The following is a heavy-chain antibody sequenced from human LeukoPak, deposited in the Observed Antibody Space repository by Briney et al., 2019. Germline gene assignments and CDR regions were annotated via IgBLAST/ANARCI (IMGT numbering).Heavy chain of an antibody. Sequence: GGSLRLSCVASKFTFSSYWMTWVRQAPGEGLEWVANIKQDGSEEYYVDSVKGRFTISRDNAKNSLYLQMNSLRAEDTALYYCARDPYSSFFGAFDVWGQGTMVTVSS. V-gene: IGHV3-7*04. CDR1: KFTFSSYW. D-gene: IGHD6-6*01. J-gene: IGHJ3*01. CDR3: ARDPYSSFFGAFDV. CDR2: IKQDGSEE.